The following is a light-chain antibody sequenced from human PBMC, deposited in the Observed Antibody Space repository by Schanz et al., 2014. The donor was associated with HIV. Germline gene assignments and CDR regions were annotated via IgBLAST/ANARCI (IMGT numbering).Light chain of an antibody. V-gene: IGLV2-8*01. CDR1: TSDIGNHDF. CDR2: DVT. CDR3: AAWDDSLNGVV. J-gene: IGLJ2*01. Sequence: QSALTQPPSASGSPGQSVTISCTGTTSDIGNHDFVSWYQQHPGKAPKLMIYDVTKRPSGVPARFSGSKSGNTASLAISGLRSEDETDYYCAAWDDSLNGVVFGGGTKLTVL.